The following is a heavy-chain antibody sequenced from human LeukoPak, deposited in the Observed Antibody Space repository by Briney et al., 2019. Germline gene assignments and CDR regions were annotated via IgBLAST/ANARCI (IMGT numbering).Heavy chain of an antibody. V-gene: IGHV4-61*01. CDR1: GGSVSSGNYY. J-gene: IGHJ4*02. CDR2: RHYSGST. D-gene: IGHD3-22*01. Sequence: SVTLSLSCTVSGGSVSSGNYYWSWIRQPPGKGLEWIGYRHYSGSTNYNPSLKSRVTISVDTSKNQFSLKLSSVTAADTAVYYCARDPSGYFNYWGQGTLATVSS. CDR3: ARDPSGYFNY.